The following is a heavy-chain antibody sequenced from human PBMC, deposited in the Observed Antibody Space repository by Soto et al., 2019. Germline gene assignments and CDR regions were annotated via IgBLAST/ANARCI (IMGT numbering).Heavy chain of an antibody. CDR1: GGSISSGDYS. Sequence: SETLSLTCAVSGGSISSGDYSWNWIRQPPGKGLEWIGYIYFGGSTYYNPSLQSRVTMSVDRSRNQFSLKLNSVTAADTAVYYCARVCGGDCHNAFDIWGQGTMVTVSS. D-gene: IGHD2-21*02. CDR2: IYFGGST. V-gene: IGHV4-30-2*01. J-gene: IGHJ3*02. CDR3: ARVCGGDCHNAFDI.